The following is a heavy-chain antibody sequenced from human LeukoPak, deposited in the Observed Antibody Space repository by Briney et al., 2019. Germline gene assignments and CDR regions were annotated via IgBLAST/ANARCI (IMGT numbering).Heavy chain of an antibody. CDR1: GFTFSSYA. V-gene: IGHV3-23*01. CDR3: VQEGPRGLAFDI. J-gene: IGHJ3*02. Sequence: GGSLRLSCAASGFTFSSYAMSWVRQAPGKGLEWVSVISGSGGSIYADSVKGRFTISRDSSKNTLYLQVNSLRADDTAVYYCVQEGPRGLAFDIWGQGTKVTVSS. CDR2: ISGSGGS.